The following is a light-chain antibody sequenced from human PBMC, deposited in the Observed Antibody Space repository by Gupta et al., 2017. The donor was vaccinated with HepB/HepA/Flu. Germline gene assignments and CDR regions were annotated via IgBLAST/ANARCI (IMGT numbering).Light chain of an antibody. CDR1: QGVSTY. CDR3: QQYGGSPET. CDR2: GAS. V-gene: IGKV3-20*01. Sequence: EIALTQSPGTLSLSPGERATLSCRASQGVSTYLAWYQQKPGQAPRLLIHGASSRATDIPDRFSGSGSGTDFTLTISRLEPEDFAMYYCQQYGGSPETFGQGTKVEIK. J-gene: IGKJ1*01.